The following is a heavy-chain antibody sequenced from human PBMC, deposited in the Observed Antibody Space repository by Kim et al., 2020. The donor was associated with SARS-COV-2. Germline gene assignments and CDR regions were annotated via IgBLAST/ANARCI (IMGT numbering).Heavy chain of an antibody. CDR2: IYHSGST. Sequence: SETLSLTCAVSGGSISSSNWWSWVRQPPGKGLEWIGEIYHSGSTNYNPSLKSRVTISVDKSKNQFSLKLSSVTAADTAVYYCACPKGAAAGDDAFDIWGQGTMVTVSS. D-gene: IGHD6-13*01. CDR3: ACPKGAAAGDDAFDI. CDR1: GGSISSSNW. J-gene: IGHJ3*02. V-gene: IGHV4-4*02.